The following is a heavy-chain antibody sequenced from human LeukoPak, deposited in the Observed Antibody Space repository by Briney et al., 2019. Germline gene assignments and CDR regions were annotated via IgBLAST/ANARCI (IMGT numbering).Heavy chain of an antibody. V-gene: IGHV3-30*03. CDR2: ISYDGSNK. CDR3: ARGDKQLVFNRNKGGFDP. CDR1: GFTFSSYS. J-gene: IGHJ5*02. D-gene: IGHD6-13*01. Sequence: GGSLRLSCAASGFTFSSYSMNWVRQAPGKGLEWVTIISYDGSNKYYADSVKGRFTISRDNSKNTLYLQMNSLRTEDTAVYYCARGDKQLVFNRNKGGFDPWGQGTLVTVSS.